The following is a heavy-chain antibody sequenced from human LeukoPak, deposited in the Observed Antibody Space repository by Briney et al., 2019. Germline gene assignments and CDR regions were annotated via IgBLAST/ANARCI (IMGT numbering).Heavy chain of an antibody. Sequence: SETLSLTCAVSGGSFSGYSWSWIRQPPGKGLEWMGEINHSCSTNYNPSLKSRVTISVDTSKNQCSLKLGSVTAADTAVYYCARGPLAKRSSSWFVNSWGQGTLVTVSS. V-gene: IGHV4-34*01. CDR1: GGSFSGYS. CDR3: ARGPLAKRSSSWFVNS. D-gene: IGHD6-13*01. CDR2: INHSCST. J-gene: IGHJ4*02.